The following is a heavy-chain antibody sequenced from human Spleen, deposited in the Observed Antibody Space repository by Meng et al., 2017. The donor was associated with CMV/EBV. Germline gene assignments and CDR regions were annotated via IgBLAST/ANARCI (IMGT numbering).Heavy chain of an antibody. D-gene: IGHD2-15*01. J-gene: IGHJ4*02. V-gene: IGHV2-5*02. Sequence: QSTLKEAGPTLVKPTQTLTLTCTFSGFSLSTSGVGVGWIRQPPGKALEWLALIYWDDDRRYSPSLKSSLTITKDTYKNQVALTMTNMDPVDTATYYCAHRDYCSGGTCTFDYWGQGTLVTVSS. CDR3: AHRDYCSGGTCTFDY. CDR1: GFSLSTSGVG. CDR2: IYWDDDR.